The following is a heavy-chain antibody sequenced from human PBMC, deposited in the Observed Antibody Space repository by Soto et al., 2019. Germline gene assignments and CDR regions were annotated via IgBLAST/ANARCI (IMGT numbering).Heavy chain of an antibody. V-gene: IGHV3-30-3*01. J-gene: IGHJ4*02. CDR1: GFTFSSYA. CDR3: ATLGDTISFDY. Sequence: GGSLRLSCAASGFTFSSYAMHWVRQAPGKGLEWVAVISYDGSNKYYADSVKGRFTISRDNSKNTLYLQMNSLRAEDTAVYYCATLGDTISFDYWGQGTLVTVSS. D-gene: IGHD5-12*01. CDR2: ISYDGSNK.